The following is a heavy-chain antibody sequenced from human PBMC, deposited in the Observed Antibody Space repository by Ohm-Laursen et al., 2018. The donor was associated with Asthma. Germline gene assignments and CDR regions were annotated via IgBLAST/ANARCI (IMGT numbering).Heavy chain of an antibody. D-gene: IGHD3-22*01. J-gene: IGHJ4*02. CDR2: ISTASTFI. CDR3: ARGYYYDSRASYYFDY. CDR1: GYTFSRYS. V-gene: IGHV3-21*01. Sequence: SLRLSCAASGYTFSRYSIHWVRQVPGKGLEWVASISTASTFIYYADSVRGRFTTSRDNAKNSVYLQMDSLRDDDTAVYYCARGYYYDSRASYYFDYWGQGTLVTVSS.